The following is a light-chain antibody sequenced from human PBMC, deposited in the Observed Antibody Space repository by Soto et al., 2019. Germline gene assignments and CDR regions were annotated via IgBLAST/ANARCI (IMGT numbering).Light chain of an antibody. J-gene: IGKJ1*01. Sequence: EIGMTHSPATLSVSPGEGATLSGRTSHSVNSHVAWYQQKPGQAPRLLLYGASTRATGIPVRFSGSGFGTEFTLTISSLQSEDFAVYYCQQRSDWPRTFGQGTKVDTK. CDR3: QQRSDWPRT. CDR1: HSVNSH. CDR2: GAS. V-gene: IGKV3-15*01.